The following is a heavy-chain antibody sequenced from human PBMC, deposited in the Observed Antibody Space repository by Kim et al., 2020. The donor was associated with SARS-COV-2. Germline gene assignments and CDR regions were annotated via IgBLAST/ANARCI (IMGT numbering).Heavy chain of an antibody. D-gene: IGHD3-10*01. J-gene: IGHJ4*02. Sequence: SETLSLTCAVSGGSISSSNWWSWVRQPPGKGLEWIGEIYHSGSTNYNPSLKSRVTISVDKSKNQFSLKLSSVTAADTAVYYCATLRGPLLWFGELLTKPWGQGTLVTVSS. CDR2: IYHSGST. CDR1: GGSISSSNW. CDR3: ATLRGPLLWFGELLTKP. V-gene: IGHV4-4*02.